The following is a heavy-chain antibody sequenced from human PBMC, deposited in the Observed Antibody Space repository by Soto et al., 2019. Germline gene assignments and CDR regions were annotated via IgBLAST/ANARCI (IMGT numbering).Heavy chain of an antibody. CDR2: ISTRSDI. V-gene: IGHV3-21*01. CDR1: GFTFSGYS. CDR3: AREETAWPLAYGLDV. D-gene: IGHD2-21*02. Sequence: KTGGSLRLSCAASGFTFSGYSMNWVRQAPGKGLEWVASISTRSDIYYADSVKGRFTISRDNAKNSVSLQMNSLRAEDTAVYYCAREETAWPLAYGLDVWGQGTTFTVSS. J-gene: IGHJ6*02.